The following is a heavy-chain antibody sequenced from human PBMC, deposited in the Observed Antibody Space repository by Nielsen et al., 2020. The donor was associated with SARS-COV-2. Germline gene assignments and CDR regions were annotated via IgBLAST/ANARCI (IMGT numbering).Heavy chain of an antibody. Sequence: SETLSLTCAVYGGSFSGYYWSWIRQPPGKGLEWIGEINHSGSTNYNPSLKSRVTISVDTSKNQFSLKLSSVTAADTAVYYCARLAVDTAMVYPIDYWGQGTLVTVSS. CDR1: GGSFSGYY. J-gene: IGHJ4*02. CDR2: INHSGST. CDR3: ARLAVDTAMVYPIDY. D-gene: IGHD5-18*01. V-gene: IGHV4-34*01.